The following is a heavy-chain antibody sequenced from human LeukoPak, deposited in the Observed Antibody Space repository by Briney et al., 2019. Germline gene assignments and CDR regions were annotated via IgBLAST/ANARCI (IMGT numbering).Heavy chain of an antibody. Sequence: PGGSLRLSCAASGFTFSSYGMHWVRQAPGKGLEWVAVIWYDGSNKYYADSVKGRFTISRDNSKNTLYLQVNSLRAEDTAVYYCARDRIDPYYYGMDVWGKGTTVTVSS. V-gene: IGHV3-33*01. CDR1: GFTFSSYG. CDR3: ARDRIDPYYYGMDV. CDR2: IWYDGSNK. J-gene: IGHJ6*04.